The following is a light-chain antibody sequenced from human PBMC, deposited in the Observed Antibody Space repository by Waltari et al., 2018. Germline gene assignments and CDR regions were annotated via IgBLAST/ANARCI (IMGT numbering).Light chain of an antibody. J-gene: IGKJ3*01. CDR3: QQYSTLPFT. Sequence: DIQMTQSPSSLSASVGDRVTISCRASQAINSYLNWYQQKPGKAPRLLIYYVNRLEGGVPSRFSGSGSGTEFTLIISGLQPDDFATYYCQQYSTLPFTFGPGTTLDLK. V-gene: IGKV1-39*01. CDR2: YVN. CDR1: QAINSY.